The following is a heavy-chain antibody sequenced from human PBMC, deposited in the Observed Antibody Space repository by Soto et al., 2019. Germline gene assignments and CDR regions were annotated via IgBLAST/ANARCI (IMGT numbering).Heavy chain of an antibody. J-gene: IGHJ4*02. V-gene: IGHV3-23*01. CDR2: VSIGGST. Sequence: GSLRLSCAASGFTFSSYAMGWVRQGPGKGLEWVAVVSIGGSTHYADSVRGRFTISRDNSKNTLSLQMNSLTAEDTAVYFCAKRRGAGGHFDYWGQGALVTVSS. CDR1: GFTFSSYA. CDR3: AKRRGAGGHFDY. D-gene: IGHD2-15*01.